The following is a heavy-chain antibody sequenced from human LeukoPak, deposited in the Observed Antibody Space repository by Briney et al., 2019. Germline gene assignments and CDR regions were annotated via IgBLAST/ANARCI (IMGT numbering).Heavy chain of an antibody. CDR3: ATPRSSYYYYGMDV. V-gene: IGHV3-23*01. CDR1: GFIFSSNA. CDR2: ISGGGDNT. Sequence: PGGSLRLSCAASGFIFSSNAMSWVRQAPGKGLEWVSAISGGGDNTYYAASVKGRFTTTRDNSKNTLYLQMNSLRAEDTALYYCATPRSSYYYYGMDVWGQGTTVIVSS. J-gene: IGHJ6*02.